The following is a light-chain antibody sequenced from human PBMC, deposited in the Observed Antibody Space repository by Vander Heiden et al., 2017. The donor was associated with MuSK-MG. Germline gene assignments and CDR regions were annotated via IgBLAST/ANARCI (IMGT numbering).Light chain of an antibody. CDR3: QVWDSSSDHWV. CDR2: DDS. J-gene: IGLJ3*02. V-gene: IGLV3-21*02. CDR1: NIGSKS. Sequence: SYVLTPPPSVSVAPGQTASITWGGNNIGSKSVNWYQQKPGQAPVLVVYDDSDRPSGIPERFSGSNSGNTATLTISRVEAGDEADYYCQVWDSSSDHWVFGGGTKLTVL.